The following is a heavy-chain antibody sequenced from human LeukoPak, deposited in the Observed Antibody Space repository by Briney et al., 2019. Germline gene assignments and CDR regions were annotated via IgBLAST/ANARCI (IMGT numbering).Heavy chain of an antibody. Sequence: SETLSLTCTVSGDSISSYYWSWIRQPPEKGLEWIAYISYSGSTNYNPSLKSRVAISVDTSKTQFSLKMNSVTAADTAVYYCARLQRITMAGPDYWYFDLWGRGTLVTVSS. CDR2: ISYSGST. V-gene: IGHV4-59*01. CDR3: ARLQRITMAGPDYWYFDL. CDR1: GDSISSYY. D-gene: IGHD3-10*01. J-gene: IGHJ2*01.